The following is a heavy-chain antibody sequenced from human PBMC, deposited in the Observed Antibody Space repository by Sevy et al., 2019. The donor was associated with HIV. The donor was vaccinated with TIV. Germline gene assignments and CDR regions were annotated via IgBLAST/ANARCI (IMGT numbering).Heavy chain of an antibody. CDR3: ARLASTTRYLPGY. Sequence: SETLSLTCTVSGDSISSSNYYWGRLRQPTGKGLEWIGSIYNSGTNYSNPSLESRFTLSVDTPKNQFSLKLRFVTAADTAVYYCARLASTTRYLPGYWGQGTLVTVSS. CDR2: IYNSGTN. CDR1: GDSISSSNYY. D-gene: IGHD6-13*01. V-gene: IGHV4-39*01. J-gene: IGHJ4*02.